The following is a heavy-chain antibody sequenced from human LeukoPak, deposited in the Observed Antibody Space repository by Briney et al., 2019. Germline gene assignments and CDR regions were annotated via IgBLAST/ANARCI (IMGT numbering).Heavy chain of an antibody. V-gene: IGHV1-69*04. CDR3: AREYCSGGSCYDY. D-gene: IGHD2-15*01. CDR2: IIPILGIA. CDR1: GGTFSSYA. Sequence: ASVKVSCKASGGTFSSYAISWVRQAPGQGLEWMGRIIPILGIANYAQKFQGRVTITADKSTSTAYMELSSLRSEDTAVYYCAREYCSGGSCYDYWGQGTLVTVSS. J-gene: IGHJ4*02.